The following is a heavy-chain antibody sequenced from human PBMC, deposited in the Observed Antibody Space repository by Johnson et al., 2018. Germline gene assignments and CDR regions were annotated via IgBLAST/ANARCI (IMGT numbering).Heavy chain of an antibody. V-gene: IGHV4-39*01. Sequence: QVQLQESGPGLVKXSETLSLTCSVSGDSISSSSYFWGWVRQPPGTGLEWIGSMFYSGSTYYNPSLRSRFTISVNRSNNQFSLKLSSVAAAHTAVYYCARHFVYDFWSGFSDHVYYYGMDVWGQGTTVTVSS. D-gene: IGHD3-3*01. J-gene: IGHJ6*02. CDR1: GDSISSSSYF. CDR3: ARHFVYDFWSGFSDHVYYYGMDV. CDR2: MFYSGST.